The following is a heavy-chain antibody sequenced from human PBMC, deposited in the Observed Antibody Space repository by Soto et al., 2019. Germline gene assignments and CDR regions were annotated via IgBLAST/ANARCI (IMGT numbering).Heavy chain of an antibody. V-gene: IGHV1-8*01. Sequence: QVQLVQSGAEVKKPGGSVKVSCKASGYTFTTYDINWVRQASGQGLEWMGWMNPNSGNTGYAQKFQGRVTMTRDTSISTAYIELSSLRSEDTAVYNCATSVSGWYLYWGQGTLVTVSS. CDR3: ATSVSGWYLY. D-gene: IGHD6-19*01. J-gene: IGHJ4*02. CDR2: MNPNSGNT. CDR1: GYTFTTYD.